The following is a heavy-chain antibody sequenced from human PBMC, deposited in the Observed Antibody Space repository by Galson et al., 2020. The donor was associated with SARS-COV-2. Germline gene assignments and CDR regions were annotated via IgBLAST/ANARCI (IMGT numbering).Heavy chain of an antibody. Sequence: SETLSLTCAVSGGSISSSNWWSWVRQPPGKGLEWIGDIYHSGSTNYNPSLKSRVTISVYKSKNQFSLKLSSVTAADTAVYYCARDLVVVVVATLSRWFDPWGQGTLVTVSS. D-gene: IGHD2-15*01. CDR2: IYHSGST. CDR3: ARDLVVVVVATLSRWFDP. V-gene: IGHV4-4*02. J-gene: IGHJ5*02. CDR1: GGSISSSNW.